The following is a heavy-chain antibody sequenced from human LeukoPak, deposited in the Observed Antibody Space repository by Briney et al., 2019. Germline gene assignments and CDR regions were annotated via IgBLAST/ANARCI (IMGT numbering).Heavy chain of an antibody. CDR1: GYTFTGYY. CDR3: ARRPMYYYGSDY. V-gene: IGHV1-2*02. Sequence: ASVKVSCKASGYTFTGYYMHWVRQAPGQGLEWMGWINPNSGGTNYAQKFQGRVTMTRDTSISTAYMELSRLRSDDTAVYYSARRPMYYYGSDYWGQGTLVIVSS. J-gene: IGHJ4*02. D-gene: IGHD3-10*01. CDR2: INPNSGGT.